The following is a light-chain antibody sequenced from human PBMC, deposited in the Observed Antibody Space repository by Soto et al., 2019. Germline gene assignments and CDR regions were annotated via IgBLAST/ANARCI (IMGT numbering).Light chain of an antibody. CDR3: NSYTTTSTLV. Sequence: QSALTQPASVSGSPGQSITISCTGTSSDVGAYNYVSWFQQHPGKAPKLIIYEVNNRPSGFSNRFSGSKSGNTASLTISGLQAEDEADYYCNSYTTTSTLVFGTGTKLTVL. CDR1: SSDVGAYNY. V-gene: IGLV2-14*01. J-gene: IGLJ1*01. CDR2: EVN.